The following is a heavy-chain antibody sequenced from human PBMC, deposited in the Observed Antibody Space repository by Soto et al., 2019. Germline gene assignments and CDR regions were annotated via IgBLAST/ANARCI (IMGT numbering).Heavy chain of an antibody. V-gene: IGHV3-30-3*01. J-gene: IGHJ4*02. CDR3: ARVQQLEIGGADY. Sequence: QVQLVESGGGVVQSGRSLRLSCAASGFTFSSYAMHWVRQAPGKGLEWVAVISYDGSNKYYADSVKGRFTISRDNSKNTLYLQMNSLRAEDTAVYYCARVQQLEIGGADYWGQGTLVTVSS. CDR2: ISYDGSNK. D-gene: IGHD6-13*01. CDR1: GFTFSSYA.